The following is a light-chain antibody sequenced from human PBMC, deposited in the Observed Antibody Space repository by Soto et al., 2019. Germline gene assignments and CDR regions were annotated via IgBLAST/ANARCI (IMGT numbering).Light chain of an antibody. Sequence: EIVLTQSPATLSLSPGERATLSCRASQSVSSYLAWYQQKPGQAPRLLIYDASNRATGVPARFSGSRSRTHFPLTSSSLESEDIAVYYWQQRSNRSPLTLGGGTKVGIK. CDR2: DAS. J-gene: IGKJ4*01. CDR1: QSVSSY. V-gene: IGKV3-11*01. CDR3: QQRSNRSPLT.